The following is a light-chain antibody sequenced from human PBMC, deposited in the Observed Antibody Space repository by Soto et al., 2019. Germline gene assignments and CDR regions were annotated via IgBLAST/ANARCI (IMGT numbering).Light chain of an antibody. J-gene: IGLJ3*02. V-gene: IGLV2-14*01. Sequence: QSSLTQPASVSGSPGQSITISCTGTSSDVGGYDYVSWYQQEPGRAPKLMIYAVSNRPPGVSDRFSGSKSGNTASLTISGLQAEDEAHYYCSSYTTNSAPGVFGGGTRLTVL. CDR2: AVS. CDR1: SSDVGGYDY. CDR3: SSYTTNSAPGV.